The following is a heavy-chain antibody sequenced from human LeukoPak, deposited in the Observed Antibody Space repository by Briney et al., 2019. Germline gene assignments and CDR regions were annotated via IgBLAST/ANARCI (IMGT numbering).Heavy chain of an antibody. J-gene: IGHJ4*02. Sequence: PGGALRVSCATPGVTFSSYEMNWVRQAPGKGLEWVSYTSSSGSSIYYADSVKGRFTISRDNAKNSLYLQMNSLRAEDTAVYYCATYASSWYLDYWGQGTLVTVSS. D-gene: IGHD6-13*01. V-gene: IGHV3-48*03. CDR3: ATYASSWYLDY. CDR1: GVTFSSYE. CDR2: TSSSGSSI.